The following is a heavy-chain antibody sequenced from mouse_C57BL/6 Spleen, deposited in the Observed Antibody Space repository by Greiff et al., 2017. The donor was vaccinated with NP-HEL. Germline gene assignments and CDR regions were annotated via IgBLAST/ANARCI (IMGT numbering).Heavy chain of an antibody. Sequence: VQLQQSGAELARPGASVKLSCKASGYTFTSYGISWVKQRTGQGLEWIGGIYPRSGNTYYNEKFKGKATLTADKSSSTAYMELRSLTSEDSAVYFCARVDQLDYAMDYWGQGTSVTVSS. J-gene: IGHJ4*01. CDR3: ARVDQLDYAMDY. D-gene: IGHD4-1*02. CDR2: IYPRSGNT. CDR1: GYTFTSYG. V-gene: IGHV1-81*01.